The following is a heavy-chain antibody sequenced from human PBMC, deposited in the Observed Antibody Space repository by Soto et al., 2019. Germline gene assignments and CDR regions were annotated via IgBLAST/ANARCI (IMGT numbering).Heavy chain of an antibody. Sequence: QITLKESGPTLVKPTQTLTLTCTFSGFSLSTSAVGVGWIRQPPGKGLEWLTGIYGDDDTRSSQSLRSRLTITKYTSNTXVAXXITNMDPVDTXXXYRAHRHRASAGLFDYGGKGTLVTV. J-gene: IGHJ4*02. CDR1: GFSLSTSAVG. CDR2: IYGDDDT. CDR3: AHRHRASAGLFDY. V-gene: IGHV2-5*02.